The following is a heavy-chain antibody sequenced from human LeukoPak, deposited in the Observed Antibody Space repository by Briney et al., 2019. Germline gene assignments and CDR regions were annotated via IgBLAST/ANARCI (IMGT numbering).Heavy chain of an antibody. CDR2: MNPNSGNT. CDR3: ARAGTRIQ. CDR1: GYTFTSYD. Sequence: GASVTVPFMASGYTFTSYDINWVRQAAGQGLEWMGWMNPNSGNTGYAQKFQGRVTMTRNTSISTAYMELSSLRSEDTAVYYCARAGTRIQWGQGTLVTVSS. J-gene: IGHJ4*02. V-gene: IGHV1-8*01. D-gene: IGHD5-18*01.